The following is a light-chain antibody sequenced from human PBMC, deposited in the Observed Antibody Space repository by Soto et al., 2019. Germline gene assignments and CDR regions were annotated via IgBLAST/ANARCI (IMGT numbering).Light chain of an antibody. CDR2: DAA. V-gene: IGKV1-5*01. J-gene: IGKJ4*01. Sequence: DIQMTQSPSTLSASVGDRVTITCRASQTISNWLAWYQQKPGKAPKVLLFDAATLDGGAPSRFSGRRSGTDFTLTISSLQPSDFATYYCQQYNTYPLTFGGGTKVEI. CDR3: QQYNTYPLT. CDR1: QTISNW.